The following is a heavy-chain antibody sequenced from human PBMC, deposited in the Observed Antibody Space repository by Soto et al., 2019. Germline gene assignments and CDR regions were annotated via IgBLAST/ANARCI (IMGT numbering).Heavy chain of an antibody. CDR3: AKYGGQLLDS. D-gene: IGHD1-1*01. J-gene: IGHJ4*02. CDR1: GFIFKSYA. CDR2: IRGSGTGT. Sequence: EVQLLESGGGLVQPGGSMRLSCAASGFIFKSYAMTWVRQAPGEGLEWVSTIRGSGTGTYYADSVKGRFTISRDNSKKTLYLQMNSLRAEDTAVYYCAKYGGQLLDSWGQGTLVTVSS. V-gene: IGHV3-23*01.